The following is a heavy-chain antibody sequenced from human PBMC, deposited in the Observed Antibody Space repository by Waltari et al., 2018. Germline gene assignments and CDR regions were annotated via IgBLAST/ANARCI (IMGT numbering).Heavy chain of an antibody. CDR1: GFTFSSYG. CDR2: ISYDGSNK. CDR3: AKESSGSSDY. J-gene: IGHJ4*02. V-gene: IGHV3-30*18. Sequence: QVQLVESGGGVVQPGRSLRHSCAASGFTFSSYGMHWVRQAPGKGLEWVAVISYDGSNKYDADSVKGRFTISRDNSKNTLYLQMNSLRAEDTAVYYCAKESSGSSDYWGQGTLVTVSS. D-gene: IGHD6-19*01.